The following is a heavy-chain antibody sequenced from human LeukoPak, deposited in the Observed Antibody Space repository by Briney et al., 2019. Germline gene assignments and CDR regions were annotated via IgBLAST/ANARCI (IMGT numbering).Heavy chain of an antibody. CDR1: GFSFSSYW. Sequence: GGSLRLSCAASGFSFSSYWMTWVRQAPGKGLEWVANIEEDGSDKYYVDSVKGRLTISRDNAKNSLYLQMNSLRAEDTAVYYCTKYGDDDTPGLNWGQGTLVTVSS. V-gene: IGHV3-7*02. CDR3: TKYGDDDTPGLN. D-gene: IGHD4-17*01. CDR2: IEEDGSDK. J-gene: IGHJ4*02.